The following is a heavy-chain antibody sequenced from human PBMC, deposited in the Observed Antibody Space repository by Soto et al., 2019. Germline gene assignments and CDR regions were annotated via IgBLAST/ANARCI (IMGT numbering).Heavy chain of an antibody. Sequence: ASVKVSCKASGYNFTGHYLHWVRQAPGQGLEWMGLINPNSGNTGYAQKFQGRVTMTRNTSISTAYMELSSLRSEDTAVYYCARESFRDPILYGMDVWGQGTTVTVSS. V-gene: IGHV1-8*02. CDR1: GYNFTGHY. CDR2: INPNSGNT. CDR3: ARESFRDPILYGMDV. J-gene: IGHJ6*02.